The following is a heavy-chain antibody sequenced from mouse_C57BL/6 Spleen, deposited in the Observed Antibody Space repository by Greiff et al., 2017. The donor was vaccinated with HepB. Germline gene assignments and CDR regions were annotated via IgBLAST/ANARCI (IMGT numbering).Heavy chain of an antibody. D-gene: IGHD4-1*01. CDR1: GFTFSDYY. CDR3: ARVGDWDDFDY. Sequence: DVQLVESEGGLVQPGSSMKLSCTASGFTFSDYYMAWVRQVPEKGLEWVANINYDGSSTYYLDSLKSRFIISRDNAKNILYLQMSSLKSEDTATYYCARVGDWDDFDYWGQGTTLTVSS. V-gene: IGHV5-16*01. CDR2: INYDGSST. J-gene: IGHJ2*01.